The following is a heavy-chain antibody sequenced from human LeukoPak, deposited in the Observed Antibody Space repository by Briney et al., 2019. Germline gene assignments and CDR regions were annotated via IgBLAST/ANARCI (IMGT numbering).Heavy chain of an antibody. V-gene: IGHV3-30*18. J-gene: IGHJ4*02. CDR2: ISYDGSNK. Sequence: GRSLRLSCAASGFTFSSYGMHWVRQAPGKGLEWVAVISYDGSNKYYADSVKGRFTISRDNSKNTLYLQMNSLRAEDTAVYYCAKAGGVVPAAHFGDYWGQGTLVTVSS. D-gene: IGHD2-2*01. CDR1: GFTFSSYG. CDR3: AKAGGVVPAAHFGDY.